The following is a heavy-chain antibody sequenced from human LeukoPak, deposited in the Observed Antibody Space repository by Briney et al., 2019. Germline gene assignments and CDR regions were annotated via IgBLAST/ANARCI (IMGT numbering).Heavy chain of an antibody. CDR1: GFTFSNAW. CDR3: TKFDYAAFEY. D-gene: IGHD4-17*01. CDR2: IKSKTNGGTT. J-gene: IGHJ4*02. V-gene: IGHV3-15*01. Sequence: PGGSLRLSCVASGFTFSNAWMSWVRQAPGKGLEWVGRIKSKTNGGTTDYAAPVKGRSTISRDDSKNTLYLQMNSLKTEDTAVYYCTKFDYAAFEYWGQGTLVTVSS.